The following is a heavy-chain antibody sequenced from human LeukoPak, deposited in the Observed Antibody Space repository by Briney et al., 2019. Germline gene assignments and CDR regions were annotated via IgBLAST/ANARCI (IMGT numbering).Heavy chain of an antibody. J-gene: IGHJ4*02. CDR2: IFYSGST. V-gene: IGHV4-59*12. Sequence: SETLSLTCTVSGDSISSFHWSWIRQPPGKGLEYVGYIFYSGSTNYNPSLKSRVTMSVDTSKKQFSLRLSSVTAADTAVYYCARTTVTIQPIVYFDYWGQGTLVTVSS. CDR3: ARTTVTIQPIVYFDY. CDR1: GDSISSFH. D-gene: IGHD4-17*01.